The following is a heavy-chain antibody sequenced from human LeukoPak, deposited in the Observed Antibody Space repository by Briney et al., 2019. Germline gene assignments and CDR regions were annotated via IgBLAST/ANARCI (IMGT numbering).Heavy chain of an antibody. CDR3: VKDRGSSGWFDS. CDR1: GFTFSSYA. D-gene: IGHD3-22*01. V-gene: IGHV3-64D*09. CDR2: ISSTGDST. Sequence: GGSLRLSCSASGFTFSSYAMHWVRQTPGKGMEHVSTISSTGDSTYYADSMKDRFTISRDNSKDTLFLQMSSLRAEDTAVYYCVKDRGSSGWFDSWGQGTLVTVSS. J-gene: IGHJ5*02.